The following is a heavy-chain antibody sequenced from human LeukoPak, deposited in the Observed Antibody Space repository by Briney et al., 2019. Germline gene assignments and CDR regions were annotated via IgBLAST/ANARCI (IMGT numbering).Heavy chain of an antibody. Sequence: GGSLRLSCSASGFTFSSYAMHWVGQAPGKGVEYVSAISSNGGSTYYADSVKGRFTISRDNSKNTLYLQMSSLRAEYTSVYYCVKVRGYCSSTSCLAPRVGFDYWGQGTLVTVSS. CDR1: GFTFSSYA. CDR3: VKVRGYCSSTSCLAPRVGFDY. D-gene: IGHD2-2*01. J-gene: IGHJ4*02. V-gene: IGHV3-64D*06. CDR2: ISSNGGST.